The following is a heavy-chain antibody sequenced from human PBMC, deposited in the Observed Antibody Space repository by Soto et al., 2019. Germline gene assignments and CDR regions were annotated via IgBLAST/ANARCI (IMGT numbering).Heavy chain of an antibody. Sequence: ASVKVSCKVSGYTLTELSMHWVCQAHGKGLEWMGGFDPEDGETIYAQKIKGRVTIIRDKSASTAYMELSSLRSEDTAVYYCARVGTPADPWGQGTLVTVSS. CDR2: FDPEDGET. J-gene: IGHJ5*02. CDR1: GYTLTELS. CDR3: ARVGTPADP. V-gene: IGHV1-24*01.